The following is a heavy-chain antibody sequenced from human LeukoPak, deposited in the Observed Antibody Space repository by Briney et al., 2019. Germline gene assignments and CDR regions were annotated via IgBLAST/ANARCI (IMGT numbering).Heavy chain of an antibody. Sequence: GASVKVSCKASGYTFTSYGISWVRQAPGQGLEWMGRIIPILGIANYAQKFQGRVTITADKSTSTAYMELSSLRSEDTAVYYCARDLKRDDLGDFDYYYYYGMDVWGQGTTVTVSS. V-gene: IGHV1-69*04. J-gene: IGHJ6*02. CDR2: IIPILGIA. CDR3: ARDLKRDDLGDFDYYYYYGMDV. D-gene: IGHD2-21*02. CDR1: GYTFTSYG.